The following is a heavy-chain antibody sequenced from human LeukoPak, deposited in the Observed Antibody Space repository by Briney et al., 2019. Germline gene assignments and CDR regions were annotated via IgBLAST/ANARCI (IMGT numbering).Heavy chain of an antibody. J-gene: IGHJ5*02. CDR1: GFTFSDYY. CDR2: ISKNGKTI. V-gene: IGHV3-11*04. D-gene: IGHD1-26*01. CDR3: AREVGVTTSFESGWFDP. Sequence: GGSLRLSCAASGFTFSDYYMSWIRQAPGKGLEWLSYISKNGKTIYYADSVKGRFTISRDNAKKSVYLQMNSLRAEDTAVYYCAREVGVTTSFESGWFDPWGQGTLVTVSS.